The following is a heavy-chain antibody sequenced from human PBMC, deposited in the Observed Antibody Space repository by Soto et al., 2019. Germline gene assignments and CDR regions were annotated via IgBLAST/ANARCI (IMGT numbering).Heavy chain of an antibody. CDR3: AKELESLHLHYDILTGYPFDY. CDR2: ISYDGSNK. D-gene: IGHD3-9*01. V-gene: IGHV3-30*18. CDR1: GFTFSSYG. J-gene: IGHJ4*02. Sequence: QVQLVESGGGVVQPGRSLRLSCAASGFTFSSYGMHWVRQAPGKGLEWVAVISYDGSNKYYADSVKGRFTISRDNSKKTLDLQMNSLRAEDTAVDYCAKELESLHLHYDILTGYPFDYWGQGTLVTVSS.